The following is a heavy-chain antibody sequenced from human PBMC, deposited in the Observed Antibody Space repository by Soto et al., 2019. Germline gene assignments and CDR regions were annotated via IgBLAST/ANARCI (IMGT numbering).Heavy chain of an antibody. D-gene: IGHD5-12*01. CDR3: ARGVATRYYYYGMDV. Sequence: GASVKVSCKASGGTFRSYAISWVRQAPGQGLEWMGGIIPIFGTANYAQKFQGRVTITADESTSTAYMELSSLRSEDTAVYYCARGVATRYYYYGMDVWGQGTTVTVSS. CDR1: GGTFRSYA. CDR2: IIPIFGTA. V-gene: IGHV1-69*13. J-gene: IGHJ6*02.